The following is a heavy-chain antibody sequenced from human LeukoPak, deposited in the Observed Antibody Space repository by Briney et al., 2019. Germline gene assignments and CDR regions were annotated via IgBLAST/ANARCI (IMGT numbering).Heavy chain of an antibody. CDR1: GGSISSYY. CDR2: IYYSGST. CDR3: ARDHYDFWSGYPDAFDI. D-gene: IGHD3-3*01. J-gene: IGHJ3*02. Sequence: SETLSLTCTVSGGSISSYYWSWIRQPRGKGLEWIGYIYYSGSTNYNPSLKSRVTISVDTSKNQFSLKLSSVTAADTAVYYCARDHYDFWSGYPDAFDIWGQGTMVTVSS. V-gene: IGHV4-59*01.